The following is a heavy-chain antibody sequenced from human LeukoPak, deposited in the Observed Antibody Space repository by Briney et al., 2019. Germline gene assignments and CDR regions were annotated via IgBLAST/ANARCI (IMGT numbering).Heavy chain of an antibody. Sequence: GGSLRLSCAASGFTFSSYWMSWVRQAPGKGLEWVANIKQDGSEKYYVDSVKGRFTISRDNAKNSLYLQTNSLRAEDTALYYCARVSTVTIYGYYYYYMDVWGKGTTVTVSS. V-gene: IGHV3-7*01. CDR3: ARVSTVTIYGYYYYYMDV. J-gene: IGHJ6*03. CDR1: GFTFSSYW. CDR2: IKQDGSEK. D-gene: IGHD4-17*01.